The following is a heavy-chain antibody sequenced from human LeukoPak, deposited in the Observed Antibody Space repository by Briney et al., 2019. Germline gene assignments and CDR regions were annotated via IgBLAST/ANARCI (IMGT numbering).Heavy chain of an antibody. CDR2: INHSGST. CDR1: GGSFSGYY. J-gene: IGHJ3*02. D-gene: IGHD3-10*01. CDR3: ARWEVRLNAFEM. V-gene: IGHV4-34*01. Sequence: SETLSLTCAVYGGSFSGYYWSWIRQPPGKGLEWIGEINHSGSTNYNPSLKSRVTMSVDTSKNQFSLKLSSVTAADTAVYYCARWEVRLNAFEMWGQGTMVTVSS.